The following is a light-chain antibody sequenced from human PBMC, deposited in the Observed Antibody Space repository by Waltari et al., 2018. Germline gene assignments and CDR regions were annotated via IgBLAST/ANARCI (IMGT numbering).Light chain of an antibody. CDR2: GAS. CDR1: QDISKY. Sequence: DIQITQSPSSLSASVRDRVTITCQASQDISKYLSWYQQKPGKAPKLLIYGASNLETGVPSRFSGSGSRTDFTFTISSLQPEDVATYYCQQYDNLPVTFGQGTKVEIK. V-gene: IGKV1-33*01. J-gene: IGKJ1*01. CDR3: QQYDNLPVT.